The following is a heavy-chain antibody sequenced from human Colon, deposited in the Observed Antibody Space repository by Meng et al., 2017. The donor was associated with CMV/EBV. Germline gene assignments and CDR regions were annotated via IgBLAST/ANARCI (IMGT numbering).Heavy chain of an antibody. V-gene: IGHV1-8*03. D-gene: IGHD3-16*01. CDR2: MNPSTGNT. Sequence: ASVKVSCKASGYAFTSHDINWVRQAPGQGLEWMAWMNPSTGNTGYAQKFQGRLTLTRDTSKGTAYMELSGLRSDDTAVYYCARVRIPLGGQSFDPWGQGTLVTVSS. J-gene: IGHJ5*02. CDR3: ARVRIPLGGQSFDP. CDR1: GYAFTSHD.